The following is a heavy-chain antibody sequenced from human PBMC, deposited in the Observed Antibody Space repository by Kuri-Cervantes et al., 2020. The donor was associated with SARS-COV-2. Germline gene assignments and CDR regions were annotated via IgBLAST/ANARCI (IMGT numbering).Heavy chain of an antibody. Sequence: ASVKVSCKASGYTFTSYDINWVRQATGQGLEWMGWMNPNSGNTGYAQKFQGRVTITRNTSISTAYMELSSLRSEDTAVYYCARGTIMTDYSSSRHLALYYFDYWGQGTLVTVSS. CDR2: MNPNSGNT. CDR3: ARGTIMTDYSSSRHLALYYFDY. V-gene: IGHV1-8*03. CDR1: GYTFTSYD. D-gene: IGHD6-13*01. J-gene: IGHJ4*02.